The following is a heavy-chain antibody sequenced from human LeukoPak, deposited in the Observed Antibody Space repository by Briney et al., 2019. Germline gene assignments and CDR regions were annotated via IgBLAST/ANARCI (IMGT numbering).Heavy chain of an antibody. Sequence: PGGTLRLSCAASGFTFSSYWMSWVRQAPGKGLEWVANIKQDGSEKYYVDSVKGRFTISRDNSKNTLYLQMNSLRAEDTAVYYCAKEKGSMTTVVLKGAFDIWGQGTMVTVSS. D-gene: IGHD4-23*01. V-gene: IGHV3-7*01. CDR3: AKEKGSMTTVVLKGAFDI. CDR2: IKQDGSEK. J-gene: IGHJ3*02. CDR1: GFTFSSYW.